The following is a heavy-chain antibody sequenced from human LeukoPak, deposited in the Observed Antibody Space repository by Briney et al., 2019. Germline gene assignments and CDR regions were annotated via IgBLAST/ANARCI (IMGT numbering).Heavy chain of an antibody. CDR2: ISSSGSTI. D-gene: IGHD4-17*01. CDR1: GFTFSDYY. J-gene: IGHJ4*02. Sequence: GGSLRLSCAASGFTFSDYYMSWIRQAPGKGLEWVSYISSSGSTIYYADSVKGRYTISRDNAKNSLYLQMNSLRAEDTAVYYCASHDYGDYVNYWGQGTLVTVSS. CDR3: ASHDYGDYVNY. V-gene: IGHV3-11*01.